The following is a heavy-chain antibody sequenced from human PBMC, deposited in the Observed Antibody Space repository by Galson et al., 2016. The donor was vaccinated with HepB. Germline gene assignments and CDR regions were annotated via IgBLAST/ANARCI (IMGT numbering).Heavy chain of an antibody. J-gene: IGHJ4*02. CDR2: XTHKADXYTT. Sequence: SLRLSCAASGFTFSDYYMAWXRQVXXKGLXXVGXXTHKADXYTTEYAASVRGRFTISRDDSNNSGYLQMNSLKTEDTAVYFCAKEIWGNFHSWGQGTLVTVSS. D-gene: IGHD3-16*01. V-gene: IGHV3-72*01. CDR3: AKEIWGNFHS. CDR1: GFTFSDYY.